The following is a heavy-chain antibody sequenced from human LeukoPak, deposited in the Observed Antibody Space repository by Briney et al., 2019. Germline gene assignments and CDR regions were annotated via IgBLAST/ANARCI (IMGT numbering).Heavy chain of an antibody. CDR2: IKQDGSEK. V-gene: IGHV3-7*04. CDR3: ARFWYGSGSYRVFDY. D-gene: IGHD3-10*01. J-gene: IGHJ4*02. Sequence: GGSLRLSCAASGCYFSSYWMSWVRQAPGKGLEWVANIKQDGSEKYYVDSVKGRFTISRDNTKNSLYLQMNSLRAEDTAVYYCARFWYGSGSYRVFDYWGQGTLVTVSS. CDR1: GCYFSSYW.